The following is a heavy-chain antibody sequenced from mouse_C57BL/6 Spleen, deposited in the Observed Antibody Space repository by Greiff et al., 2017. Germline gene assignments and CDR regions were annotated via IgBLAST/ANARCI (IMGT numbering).Heavy chain of an antibody. CDR1: GYAFSSSW. D-gene: IGHD2-1*01. J-gene: IGHJ3*01. Sequence: QVQLQQSGPELVKPGASVKISCKASGYAFSSSWMNWVKQRPGKGLEWIGRIYPGDGDTNYNGKFKGKATLTADKSSSTAYMQLSSLTSEDSAVYCCAREGGNYLFAYWGQGTLVTVSA. V-gene: IGHV1-82*01. CDR3: AREGGNYLFAY. CDR2: IYPGDGDT.